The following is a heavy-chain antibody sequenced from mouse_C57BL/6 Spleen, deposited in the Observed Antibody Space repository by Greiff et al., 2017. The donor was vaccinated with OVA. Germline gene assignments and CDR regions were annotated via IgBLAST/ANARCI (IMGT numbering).Heavy chain of an antibody. CDR2: IWSGGST. CDR1: GFSLTSYG. V-gene: IGHV2-4*01. D-gene: IGHD1-1*01. Sequence: VQLVESGPGLVQPSQSLSITCTVSGFSLTSYGVHWVRQPPGKGLEWLGVIWSGGSTDYNAAFISRLSISKDNSKSQVFFKMNSLQADDTAIYYCAKNGHYYGSSYDAMDYWGQGTSVTVSS. CDR3: AKNGHYYGSSYDAMDY. J-gene: IGHJ4*01.